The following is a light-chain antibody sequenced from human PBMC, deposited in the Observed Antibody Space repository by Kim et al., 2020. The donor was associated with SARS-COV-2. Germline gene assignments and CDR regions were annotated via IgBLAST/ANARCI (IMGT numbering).Light chain of an antibody. J-gene: IGLJ1*01. V-gene: IGLV3-1*01. Sequence: SVSPGQTASITCSGAQLGNKYASWYQQKPGQSPVLVIYQDTKRPSGIPERFSGSTSENTATLTISGTQAMDEADYYCQAWDSSTEVFGTGTKVTVL. CDR2: QDT. CDR3: QAWDSSTEV. CDR1: QLGNKY.